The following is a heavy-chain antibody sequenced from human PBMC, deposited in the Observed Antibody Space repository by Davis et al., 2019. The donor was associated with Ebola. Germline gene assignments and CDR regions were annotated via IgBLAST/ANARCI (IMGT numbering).Heavy chain of an antibody. Sequence: PGGSLRLSCAASGFNFDDYAMHWVRQVPGKGLEWVATINWNSDRIAYGDSVKGRFTISRDNAKNSLYLQMNSLRPEDTALYYCAKGNGYISSANWFDPWGLGTMVTVSS. CDR3: AKGNGYISSANWFDP. V-gene: IGHV3-9*01. CDR2: INWNSDRI. CDR1: GFNFDDYA. J-gene: IGHJ5*02. D-gene: IGHD6-13*01.